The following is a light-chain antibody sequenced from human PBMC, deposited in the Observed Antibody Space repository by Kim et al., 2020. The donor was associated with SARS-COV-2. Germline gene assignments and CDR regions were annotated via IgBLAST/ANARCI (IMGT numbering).Light chain of an antibody. CDR1: RLRDKY. CDR2: QDR. V-gene: IGLV3-1*01. Sequence: QTARNTCGGNRLRDKYGCGEQKKTGQTPLLDNYQDRKRSSGIPERFSGYNSGNKATLTIRGTQAMEEADYYCQAWDSSTEVFGGGTQLTVL. J-gene: IGLJ2*01. CDR3: QAWDSSTEV.